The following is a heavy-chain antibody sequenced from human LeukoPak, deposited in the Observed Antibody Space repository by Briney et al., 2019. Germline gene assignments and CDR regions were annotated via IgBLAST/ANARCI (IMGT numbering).Heavy chain of an antibody. CDR1: GGSISTSSHY. V-gene: IGHV4-39*01. J-gene: IGHJ3*02. CDR2: IYYGGST. Sequence: SETLSLTCTVSGGSISTSSHYWGWIRQPPGKGLEWIGNIYYGGSTYYSPSLKNRVTISVDTPKNQFSLNLSAVTAADTAVYYCARFDGRIDAFDIWGQGTMVTVSS. CDR3: ARFDGRIDAFDI.